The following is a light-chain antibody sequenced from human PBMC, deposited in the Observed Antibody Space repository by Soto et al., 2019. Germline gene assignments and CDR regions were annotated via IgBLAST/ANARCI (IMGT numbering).Light chain of an antibody. CDR2: EVT. Sequence: HSALTQPPSASGSPGQSVTISCTGTSSDVGRYNFVSWYQQHPGKAPKLLIYEVTKRPSGVPDRFSGSKSGNAASLTVSGLQAEDEADYFCSSYTGSRDPYVFGTGTKVTVL. V-gene: IGLV2-8*01. CDR1: SSDVGRYNF. CDR3: SSYTGSRDPYV. J-gene: IGLJ1*01.